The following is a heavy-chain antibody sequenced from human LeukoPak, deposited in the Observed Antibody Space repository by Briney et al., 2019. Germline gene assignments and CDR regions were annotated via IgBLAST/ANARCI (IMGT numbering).Heavy chain of an antibody. Sequence: ASVNVSCKASGYALTVYYMHWVRQAPGQGLEWMGWIDPNSGGTSYAQKFQGRVAMTRDTSISTAYMELSRLRSDDTAVYYCARGGSGSYPQPGLYWGQGTLVTVSS. CDR2: IDPNSGGT. J-gene: IGHJ4*02. V-gene: IGHV1-2*02. CDR3: ARGGSGSYPQPGLY. D-gene: IGHD1-26*01. CDR1: GYALTVYY.